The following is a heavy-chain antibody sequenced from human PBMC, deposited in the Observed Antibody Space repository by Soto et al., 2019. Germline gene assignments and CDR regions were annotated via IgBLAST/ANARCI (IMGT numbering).Heavy chain of an antibody. V-gene: IGHV1-18*01. CDR2: ISAYNGNT. Sequence: AASVKVSCKASGYTFTSYGISWVRQAPGQGLEWMGWISAYNGNTNYAQKLQGRVTMTTDTSTSTAYMELRSLRSDDTAVYYCARDLRYFDWFHGWFDPWGQGTLVTVSS. D-gene: IGHD3-9*01. CDR3: ARDLRYFDWFHGWFDP. J-gene: IGHJ5*02. CDR1: GYTFTSYG.